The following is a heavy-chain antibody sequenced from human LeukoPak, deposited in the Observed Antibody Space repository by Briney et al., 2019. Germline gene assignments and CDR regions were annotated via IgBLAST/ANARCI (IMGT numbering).Heavy chain of an antibody. D-gene: IGHD6-19*01. CDR1: GGSFSGYY. Sequence: PSETLSLTCAVYGGSFSGYYWSWIRQPPGKGLEWIGEINHSGSTNYNPSLKSRVTISVDTSKNQFSLKLSSVIAADTAVYYCARDDSYSSGWYGRRTQHWGQGTLVTVSS. CDR3: ARDDSYSSGWYGRRTQH. V-gene: IGHV4-34*01. J-gene: IGHJ1*01. CDR2: INHSGST.